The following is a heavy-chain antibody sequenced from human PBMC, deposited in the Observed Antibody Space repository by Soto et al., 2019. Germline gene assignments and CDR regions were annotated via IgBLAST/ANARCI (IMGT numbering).Heavy chain of an antibody. CDR2: IYYSGST. V-gene: IGHV4-59*01. D-gene: IGHD7-27*01. J-gene: IGHJ4*02. CDR1: GGSISSYY. CDR3: ARRWGTYFDF. Sequence: SETLSLTCTVSGGSISSYYWSWVRQPPGKGLEWIGYIYYSGSTDYDPSLKSRVTISVDTSKNQFSLKLSSVTAADTAVYYCARRWGTYFDFWGQGTLVTVSS.